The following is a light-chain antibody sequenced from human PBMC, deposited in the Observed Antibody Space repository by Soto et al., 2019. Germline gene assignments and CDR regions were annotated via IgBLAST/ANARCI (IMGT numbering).Light chain of an antibody. CDR1: QSISVG. V-gene: IGKV1-5*03. Sequence: DIQMTQSPSTLSASVGDRVTITCRASQSISVGLAWVQQKPGNAPKLLIYKAYTLESGVPSRFSGSGSGTEFTLTISSLQPDDSATYYCQQYNNRWTFGQGTKVEI. J-gene: IGKJ1*01. CDR3: QQYNNRWT. CDR2: KAY.